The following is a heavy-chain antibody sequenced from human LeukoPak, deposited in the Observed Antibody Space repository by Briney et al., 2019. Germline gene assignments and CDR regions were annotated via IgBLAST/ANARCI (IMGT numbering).Heavy chain of an antibody. CDR1: GFTFSGYW. D-gene: IGHD3-22*01. V-gene: IGHV3-7*01. CDR2: IKQDGSEK. CDR3: ARDPTRNYYDSSGYPYYFDY. J-gene: IGHJ4*02. Sequence: PGGSLRLSCAVSGFTFSGYWMSWVRQAPGKGLEWVANIKQDGSEKYYVDSVKGRFTISRDNAKNSLYLQMNSLRAEDTAVYYCARDPTRNYYDSSGYPYYFDYWGQGTLVTVSS.